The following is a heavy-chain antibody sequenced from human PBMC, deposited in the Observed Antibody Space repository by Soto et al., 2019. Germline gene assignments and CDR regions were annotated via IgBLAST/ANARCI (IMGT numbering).Heavy chain of an antibody. Sequence: QVQLQESGPGLMKPSETLSLTCTVSGGSMSNYYWSWIRQPPGKGLEWIGCVYYNGSTNYNPSLKSRVTISVDTSKNQFSLKLSSVTAAETAVYYCTREQTSTVVTQWGQGTLVTVSS. CDR2: VYYNGST. CDR3: TREQTSTVVTQ. CDR1: GGSMSNYY. V-gene: IGHV4-59*01. J-gene: IGHJ4*02. D-gene: IGHD4-17*01.